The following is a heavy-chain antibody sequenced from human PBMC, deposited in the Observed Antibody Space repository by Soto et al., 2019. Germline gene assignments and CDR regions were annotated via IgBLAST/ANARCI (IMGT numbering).Heavy chain of an antibody. D-gene: IGHD5-18*01. V-gene: IGHV4-38-2*02. CDR3: TRDMGETSMAY. J-gene: IGHJ4*02. Sequence: SETLSLTCAVSGYSISSGYYWGWVRQPPGKGLEWIGSIHHTGTTYYNPSLKSRVTISVDTSKNQFSLKLSSLTAADTAVYYCTRDMGETSMAYWGQGTLVTVSS. CDR2: IHHTGTT. CDR1: GYSISSGYY.